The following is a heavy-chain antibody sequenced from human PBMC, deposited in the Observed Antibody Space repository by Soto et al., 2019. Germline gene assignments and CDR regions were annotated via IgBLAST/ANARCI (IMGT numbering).Heavy chain of an antibody. D-gene: IGHD3-16*01. V-gene: IGHV3-53*01. CDR2: IFVGYAP. J-gene: IGHJ6*02. CDR3: ARLLGRSYSFRHHYALDV. CDR1: GYNIGSRY. Sequence: PGGSLRLSCAASGYNIGSRYTAWVRQAPGKGIEWLSVIFVGYAPSYADCVMGRFTISRDNSENTVYLEMNSLRAEDTAVYYCARLLGRSYSFRHHYALDVWGQGTTVTSP.